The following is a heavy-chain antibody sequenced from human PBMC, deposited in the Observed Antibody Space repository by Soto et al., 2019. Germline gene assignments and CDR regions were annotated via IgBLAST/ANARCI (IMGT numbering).Heavy chain of an antibody. D-gene: IGHD4-17*01. CDR1: GFTFSSYW. J-gene: IGHJ4*02. V-gene: IGHV3-7*01. CDR3: ARSTYGFDL. Sequence: PGGSLRLSCAASGFTFSSYWMSWVRQAPGKGLEWVANIKQDGSEKYYVDSVKGRFTISRDTTKSSLYLQMNSLRAEDTAVYYYARSTYGFDLWGQGTLVTVSS. CDR2: IKQDGSEK.